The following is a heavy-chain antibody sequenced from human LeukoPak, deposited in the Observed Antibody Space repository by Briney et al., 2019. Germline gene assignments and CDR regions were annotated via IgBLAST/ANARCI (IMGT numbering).Heavy chain of an antibody. J-gene: IGHJ3*02. D-gene: IGHD6-13*01. CDR3: AKDIQAATIMSAFDI. CDR2: VSGSGDTT. CDR1: GFTFSSYA. Sequence: PGGSLRLSCVASGFTFSSYAMNWVRKGPGKGLEWVSIVSGSGDTTYYADSVKGRFTISRDNSKNTLYLQMNTLRAEDTAVYYCAKDIQAATIMSAFDIWGLGTVVTVSS. V-gene: IGHV3-23*01.